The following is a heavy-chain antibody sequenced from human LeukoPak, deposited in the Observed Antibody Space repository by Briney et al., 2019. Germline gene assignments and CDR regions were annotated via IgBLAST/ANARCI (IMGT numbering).Heavy chain of an antibody. CDR3: AKDQSQWFGELLVSGRWFDP. V-gene: IGHV3-21*04. D-gene: IGHD3-10*01. CDR2: ISSSSSYI. J-gene: IGHJ5*02. CDR1: GFTFSSYS. Sequence: KSGGSLRLSCAASGFTFSSYSMNWVRQAPGKGLEWVSSISSSSSYIYYADSVKGRFTISRDNAKNSLYLQMNSLRAEDTAVYYCAKDQSQWFGELLVSGRWFDPWGQGTLVTVSS.